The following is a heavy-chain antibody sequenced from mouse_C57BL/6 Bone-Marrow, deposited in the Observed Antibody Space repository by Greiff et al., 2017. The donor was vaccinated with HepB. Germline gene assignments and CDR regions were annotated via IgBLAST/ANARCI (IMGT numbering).Heavy chain of an antibody. D-gene: IGHD3-2*02. Sequence: VMLVESGPELVKPGASVKISCKASGYAFSSSWMNWVKQRPGKGLEWIGRIYPGDGDTNYNGKFKGKATLTADKSSSTAYMQLSSLTSEDSAVYFCAGDSSGPFAYWGQGTLVTVSA. J-gene: IGHJ3*01. CDR1: GYAFSSSW. CDR2: IYPGDGDT. V-gene: IGHV1-82*01. CDR3: AGDSSGPFAY.